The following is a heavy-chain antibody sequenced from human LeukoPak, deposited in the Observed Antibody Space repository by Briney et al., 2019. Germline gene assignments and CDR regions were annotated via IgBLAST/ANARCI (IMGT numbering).Heavy chain of an antibody. V-gene: IGHV3-53*01. CDR1: GFTVSSNY. D-gene: IGHD3-22*01. CDR3: ARGPHYDSSGCFDY. J-gene: IGHJ4*02. Sequence: GGSLRLSCAASGFTVSSNYMSWVRQAPGKGLEWVSVIYSGGSTYYADSVKGRFTISRDNSKNTLYLQMNSLRAEDTAVYYCARGPHYDSSGCFDYWGQETLVTVSS. CDR2: IYSGGST.